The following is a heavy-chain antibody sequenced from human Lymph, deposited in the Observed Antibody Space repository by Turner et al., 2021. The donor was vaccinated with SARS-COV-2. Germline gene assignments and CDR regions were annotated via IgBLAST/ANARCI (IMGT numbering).Heavy chain of an antibody. Sequence: QVQLVESGGGVVQPGRSLRLSCAASGLPFSSYAMYWVRQAPGKGLEWVAVISYDGSNKYYADSVKGRFTISRDNSKNTLYLQMNSLRAEDTAVYYCARGDYYGSGSYPGKTFDCWGQGTLVTVSS. CDR1: GLPFSSYA. V-gene: IGHV3-30-3*01. CDR2: ISYDGSNK. CDR3: ARGDYYGSGSYPGKTFDC. D-gene: IGHD3-10*01. J-gene: IGHJ4*02.